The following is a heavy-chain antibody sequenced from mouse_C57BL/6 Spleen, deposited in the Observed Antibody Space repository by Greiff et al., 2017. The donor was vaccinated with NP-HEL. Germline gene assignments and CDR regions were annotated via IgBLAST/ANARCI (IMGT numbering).Heavy chain of an antibody. CDR3: ASLDDGYYSFAY. CDR2: INPYNGGT. V-gene: IGHV1-19*01. CDR1: GYTFTDYY. D-gene: IGHD2-3*01. J-gene: IGHJ3*01. Sequence: VQLQQSGPVLVKPGASVKMSCKASGYTFTDYYMNWVKQSHGKSLEWIGVINPYNGGTSYNQKFKGKATLTVDKSSSTAYMELNSLTSEDSAVYYCASLDDGYYSFAYWGQGTLVTVSA.